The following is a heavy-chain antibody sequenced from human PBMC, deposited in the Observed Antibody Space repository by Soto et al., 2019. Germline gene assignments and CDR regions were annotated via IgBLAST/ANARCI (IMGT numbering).Heavy chain of an antibody. CDR2: ISYDGSNQ. Sequence: QVQLVESGGGVVQPGRSLRLSCAASGFTFSSCGLHWVRQSPGKGLEWVAIISYDGSNQYYADSVKRRFTISRDNSNNTLYLQMNSLRAEDTAVYYCAKTPGEYPLYWYFDLWGRGTLVTVSS. CDR3: AKTPGEYPLYWYFDL. J-gene: IGHJ2*01. V-gene: IGHV3-30*18. CDR1: GFTFSSCG. D-gene: IGHD4-17*01.